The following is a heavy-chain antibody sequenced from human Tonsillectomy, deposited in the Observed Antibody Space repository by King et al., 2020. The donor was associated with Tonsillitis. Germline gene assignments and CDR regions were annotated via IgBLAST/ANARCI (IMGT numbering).Heavy chain of an antibody. V-gene: IGHV3-53*01. CDR1: GFTVSSNY. J-gene: IGHJ6*03. CDR2: IYSGGSI. CDR3: ARASSGWSPFYGYYMDV. D-gene: IGHD6-19*01. Sequence: VQLVESGGGLIQPGGSLRLSCAASGFTVSSNYMSWVRQAPGKGLEWVSVIYSGGSIYYADSVKGRFTISRDNSKNTLYLQMNGLRAEDTAVYYCARASSGWSPFYGYYMDVWGKGTTVTVSS.